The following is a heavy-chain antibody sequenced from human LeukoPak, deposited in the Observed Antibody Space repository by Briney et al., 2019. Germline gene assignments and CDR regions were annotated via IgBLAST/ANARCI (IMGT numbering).Heavy chain of an antibody. Sequence: ASVKVSCKVSGYTLTELSMHWVRQAPGKGLEWMGGFDPEDGETIYAQKFQGRVTMTEDTSTDTAYMELSSLRSEDTAVYYCARVLFGGGILDAFDIWGQGTMVTVSS. D-gene: IGHD2-15*01. CDR1: GYTLTELS. J-gene: IGHJ3*02. CDR3: ARVLFGGGILDAFDI. V-gene: IGHV1-24*01. CDR2: FDPEDGET.